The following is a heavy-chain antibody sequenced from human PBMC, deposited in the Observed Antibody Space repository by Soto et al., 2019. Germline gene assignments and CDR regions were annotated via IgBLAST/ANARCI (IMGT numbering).Heavy chain of an antibody. CDR3: ARRALITIFGVVIPDDAFDI. CDR2: ISSSGNTI. CDR1: GFTFSDYY. D-gene: IGHD3-3*01. V-gene: IGHV3-11*01. J-gene: IGHJ3*02. Sequence: QVQLVESGGGLVKPGGSLRLSCAASGFTFSDYYMSWIRQAPGKGLEWVSYISSSGNTISHADSVKGRFTISRDNAKKSLYLQMNSLRAEDTAVYYCARRALITIFGVVIPDDAFDIWGQGTMVTVSS.